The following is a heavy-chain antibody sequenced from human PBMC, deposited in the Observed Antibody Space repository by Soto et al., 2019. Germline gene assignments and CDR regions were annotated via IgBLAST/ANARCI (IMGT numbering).Heavy chain of an antibody. D-gene: IGHD3-16*01. J-gene: IGHJ4*02. CDR1: GGSIASSSYY. CDR3: ARRAGFTQINTYFDS. CDR2: IFPGGTT. V-gene: IGHV4-39*01. Sequence: SETLSLTCTVSGGSIASSSYYWGWIRQPPGKGLEWIGTIFPGGTTYYNPSLKSRVAISVDTSKNQFSLNLRAVPAADTAMYYCARRAGFTQINTYFDSWRPGTLVTVSS.